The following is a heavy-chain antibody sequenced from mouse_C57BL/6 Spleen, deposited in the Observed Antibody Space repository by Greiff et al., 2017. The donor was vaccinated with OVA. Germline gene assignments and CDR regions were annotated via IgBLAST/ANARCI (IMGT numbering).Heavy chain of an antibody. V-gene: IGHV1-81*01. CDR2: IYPRSGNT. CDR3: ARSGRGWYFDV. J-gene: IGHJ1*03. D-gene: IGHD3-1*01. Sequence: QVQLQQSGAELARPGASVKLSCKASGYTFTSYGISWVKQSTGQGLEWIGEIYPRSGNTYYNEKFKGKATLTADKSSSTAYMELRSLTSEDSAVYFCARSGRGWYFDVWGTGTTVTVSS. CDR1: GYTFTSYG.